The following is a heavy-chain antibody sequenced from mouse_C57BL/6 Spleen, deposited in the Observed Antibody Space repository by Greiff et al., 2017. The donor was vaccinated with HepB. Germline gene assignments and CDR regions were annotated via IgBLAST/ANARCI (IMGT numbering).Heavy chain of an antibody. J-gene: IGHJ2*01. D-gene: IGHD3-3*01. Sequence: EVQLQQSGPELVKPGASVKISCKASGYSFTDYYMNWVKQSPGKSLEWIGEINPNYGTTNYNQKFKGKATLTVDQSSSTAYMQLNSLTSEDSAVYYCAATGLGESLDYWGQGTTLTVSS. V-gene: IGHV1-39*01. CDR1: GYSFTDYY. CDR3: AATGLGESLDY. CDR2: INPNYGTT.